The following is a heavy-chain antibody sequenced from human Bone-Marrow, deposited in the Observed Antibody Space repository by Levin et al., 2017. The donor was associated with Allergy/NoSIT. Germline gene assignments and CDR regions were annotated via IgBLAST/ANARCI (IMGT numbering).Heavy chain of an antibody. V-gene: IGHV1-18*01. J-gene: IGHJ6*02. CDR1: GYTFTSYA. CDR2: ISAYNGET. Sequence: ASVKVSCKASGYTFTSYAITWVRQAPGQGFQWMGWISAYNGETIYAQIVQGRVTMTTDTSTSTAYLEVRSLRSDDTAVYFCARDDPYYRMDVWGQGTTVTVSS. CDR3: ARDDPYYRMDV.